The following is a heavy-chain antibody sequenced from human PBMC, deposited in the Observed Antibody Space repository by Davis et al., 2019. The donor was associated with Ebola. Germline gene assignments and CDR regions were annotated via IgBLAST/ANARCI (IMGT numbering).Heavy chain of an antibody. D-gene: IGHD1-1*01. J-gene: IGHJ6*02. V-gene: IGHV4-39*01. CDR1: GGSITKSTYY. CDR2: IYYSGST. Sequence: MPSETLSLTCSVSGGSITKSTYYWGWIRQPPGKGLEYIGSIYYSGSTYYNPSLKSRVTMSVDTSKNQFSLNLSSVTAADTAVYYCARLKNGNFYYYDDMDVWGQGTTVTVSS. CDR3: ARLKNGNFYYYDDMDV.